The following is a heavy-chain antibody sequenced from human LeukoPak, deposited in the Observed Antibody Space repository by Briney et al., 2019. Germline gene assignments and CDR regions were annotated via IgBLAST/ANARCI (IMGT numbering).Heavy chain of an antibody. V-gene: IGHV1-2*02. D-gene: IGHD2-15*01. Sequence: ASVKVSCKASGYTFTGYYMHWVRQAPGQGLEWMGWINPNSGGTNYAQKFQGRVTMTRDTSISTAYMELSRLRSDDTAVHYCVRYSLKDAFDIWGQGTMVTVSS. CDR3: VRYSLKDAFDI. CDR2: INPNSGGT. J-gene: IGHJ3*02. CDR1: GYTFTGYY.